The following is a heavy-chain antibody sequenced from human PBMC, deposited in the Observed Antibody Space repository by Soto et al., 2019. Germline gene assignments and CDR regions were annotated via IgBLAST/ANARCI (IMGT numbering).Heavy chain of an antibody. V-gene: IGHV4-34*01. CDR2: INHSGST. CDR3: ARGCIVVVPAQRPRHPESRSNWYGVGYFDY. D-gene: IGHD2-2*01. Sequence: SETLSLTCAVYGGSFSGYYWSWIRQPPGKGLEWIGEINHSGSTNYNPSLKSRVTTSVDTSKNQFSLKLSSVTAADTAVYYCARGCIVVVPAQRPRHPESRSNWYGVGYFDYWGQGTLVTVSS. CDR1: GGSFSGYY. J-gene: IGHJ4*02.